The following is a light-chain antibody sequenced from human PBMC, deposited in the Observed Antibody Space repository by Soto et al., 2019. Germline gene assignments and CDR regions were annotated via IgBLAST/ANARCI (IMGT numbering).Light chain of an antibody. CDR3: QQSDTTPPT. V-gene: IGKV1-39*01. CDR2: AAS. J-gene: IGKJ2*01. CDR1: QSISSY. Sequence: DIQMTQSPSSLSAALGDRVTITCRASQSISSYLNWYQQKPGKAPKLLIYAASSLQSGVPSRFSGSGSGTDFTLTISNLQPEDFATDYCQQSDTTPPTFGQGTNLEIK.